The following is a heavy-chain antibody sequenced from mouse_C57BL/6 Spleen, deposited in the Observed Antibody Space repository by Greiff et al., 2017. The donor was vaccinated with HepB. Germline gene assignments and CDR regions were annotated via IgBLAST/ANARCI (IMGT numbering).Heavy chain of an antibody. V-gene: IGHV1-7*01. CDR3: AISHYGSSPFAY. J-gene: IGHJ3*01. Sequence: VQLQQSGAELAKPGASVKLSCKASGYTFTSYWMHWVKQRPGQGLEWIGYINPSSGYTKYNQKFKDKATLTADNSSSTAYMQLSSLTSEDSAVYYGAISHYGSSPFAYWGQGTLVTVAS. D-gene: IGHD1-1*01. CDR1: GYTFTSYW. CDR2: INPSSGYT.